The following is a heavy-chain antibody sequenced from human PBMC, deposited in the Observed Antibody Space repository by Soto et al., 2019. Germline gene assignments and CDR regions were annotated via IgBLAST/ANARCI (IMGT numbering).Heavy chain of an antibody. J-gene: IGHJ6*02. D-gene: IGHD2-8*01. CDR2: LTASGLNT. CDR1: GFNFNDYA. Sequence: EVQLSESGGGFVQPGGSLRLSCAASGFNFNDYAMAWVRQAPGQGLEWVSGLTASGLNTYYTDSVKGRFTISRDNSRNTVYLQMSGLRVEDTAVFHCAKGLGNAKEVWGQGTTVTVSS. CDR3: AKGLGNAKEV. V-gene: IGHV3-23*01.